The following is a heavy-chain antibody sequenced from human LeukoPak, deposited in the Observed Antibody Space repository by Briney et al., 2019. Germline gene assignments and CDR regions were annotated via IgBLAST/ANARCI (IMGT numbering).Heavy chain of an antibody. D-gene: IGHD2-21*02. V-gene: IGHV3-23*01. CDR1: GFTFGNYA. J-gene: IGHJ4*02. Sequence: GGSLRLSCVASGFTFGNYAMSWVRQAPGKGLEWVSAITGSGDSTFNADSVKGRFTISRDNSKNTLHLQMNNLRAEDTAIYYCAKSRIVVVTAIDYWGQGILVTVSS. CDR3: AKSRIVVVTAIDY. CDR2: ITGSGDST.